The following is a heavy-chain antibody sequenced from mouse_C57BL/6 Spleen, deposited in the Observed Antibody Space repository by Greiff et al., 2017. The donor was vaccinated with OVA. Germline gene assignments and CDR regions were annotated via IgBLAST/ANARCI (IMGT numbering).Heavy chain of an antibody. Sequence: QVQLQQSGPELVKPGASVKISCKASGYAFSSSWMNWVKQRPGKGLEWIGRIYPGDGDTNYNGKFKGKATLTADKSSSTAYMQLSSLTSEDSAVYFCARSGILRQLRGEGAMDYWGQGTSVTVSS. V-gene: IGHV1-82*01. CDR1: GYAFSSSW. CDR3: ARSGILRQLRGEGAMDY. CDR2: IYPGDGDT. J-gene: IGHJ4*01. D-gene: IGHD3-2*02.